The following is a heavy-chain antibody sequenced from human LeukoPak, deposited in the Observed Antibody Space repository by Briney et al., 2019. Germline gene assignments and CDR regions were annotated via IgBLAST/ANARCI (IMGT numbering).Heavy chain of an antibody. V-gene: IGHV3-7*05. CDR3: AFSTNWAYWFDP. J-gene: IGHJ5*02. CDR1: GLTFSKSW. D-gene: IGHD3-3*02. Sequence: PGWSLRLSCVDSGLTFSKSWMSWLRQAIGEGLVWVANIRGDGGLKQYVDSVKGRFTIARDNAKNSLYLQMNSLRVEDTAVYYCAFSTNWAYWFDPWGQGTQVTVSS. CDR2: IRGDGGLK.